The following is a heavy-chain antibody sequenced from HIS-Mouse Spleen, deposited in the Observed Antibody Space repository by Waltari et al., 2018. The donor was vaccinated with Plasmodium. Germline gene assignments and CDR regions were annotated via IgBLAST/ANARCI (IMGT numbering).Heavy chain of an antibody. CDR2: IYYSGST. V-gene: IGHV4-39*07. Sequence: QLQLQESGPGLVKPSETLSLTCTVSGVSISSSRYYWGWIRQPPGKGREWIGSIYYSGSTYYNPSLKSRVTISVDTSKNQFSLKLSSVTAADTAVYYCARDRITGTSYFDYWGQGTLVTVSS. J-gene: IGHJ4*02. CDR3: ARDRITGTSYFDY. CDR1: GVSISSSRYY. D-gene: IGHD1-7*01.